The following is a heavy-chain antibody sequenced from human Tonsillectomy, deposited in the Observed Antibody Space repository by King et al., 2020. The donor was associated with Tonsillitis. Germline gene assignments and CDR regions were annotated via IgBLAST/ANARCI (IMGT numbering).Heavy chain of an antibody. CDR1: GFTFSTYA. V-gene: IGHV3-23*04. CDR3: AKESPYSGNYRFYYFDY. CDR2: ISGRDTRT. Sequence: VQLVESGGGLVQPGGSLRLSCEASGFTFSTYAMSWVRQAPGKGPEWVSAISGRDTRTFYAESVKGRFTISRDDSKNTVSLQMSSLRAEDNAVYYCAKESPYSGNYRFYYFDYWGQGTLVTVSS. J-gene: IGHJ4*02. D-gene: IGHD1-26*01.